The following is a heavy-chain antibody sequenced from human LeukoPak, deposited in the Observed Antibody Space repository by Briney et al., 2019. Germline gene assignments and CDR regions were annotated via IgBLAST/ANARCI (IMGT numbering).Heavy chain of an antibody. CDR3: ARLSHIYCSGGSCAYYYGMDV. CDR2: IDPSDSYT. Sequence: GESLKISWKGSGYSFTSYWISWVRQMPGKGLEWMGRIDPSDSYTNYSTSFQGHVTISADKSISTAYLQWSSLKASDTAMYYCARLSHIYCSGGSCAYYYGMDVWGKGTTVTVSS. D-gene: IGHD2-15*01. V-gene: IGHV5-10-1*01. CDR1: GYSFTSYW. J-gene: IGHJ6*04.